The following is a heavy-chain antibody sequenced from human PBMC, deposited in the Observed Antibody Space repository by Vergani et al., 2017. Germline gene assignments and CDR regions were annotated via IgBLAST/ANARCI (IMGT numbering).Heavy chain of an antibody. D-gene: IGHD3-3*01. CDR3: ARGPTDDFWSGYYPYYFDY. Sequence: QVQLQESGPGLVKPSETLSLTCTVSGGSISSYYWSWIRQPPGKGLEWIGYIYYSGTTNYNASLKSRVTISVDTSKNQFSLKLNSVTAADTAVYYCARGPTDDFWSGYYPYYFDYWGQGTLVTVSS. V-gene: IGHV4-59*08. J-gene: IGHJ4*02. CDR2: IYYSGTT. CDR1: GGSISSYY.